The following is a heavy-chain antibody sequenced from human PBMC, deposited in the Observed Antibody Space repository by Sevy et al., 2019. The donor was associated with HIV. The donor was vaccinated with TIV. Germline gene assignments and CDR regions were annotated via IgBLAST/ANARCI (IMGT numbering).Heavy chain of an antibody. CDR3: ASYSTYCFGWD. CDR2: IKQDGSKK. D-gene: IGHD1-26*01. Sequence: GGSLRLSCAASGFTFNNYWMSWVRQAPGKGLEWVAKIKQDGSKKYYVESVKGRFTISRDNAKNSLFLQMNSLRAEDRVVYYCASYSTYCFGWDWGQGTLVTVSS. V-gene: IGHV3-7*01. CDR1: GFTFNNYW. J-gene: IGHJ4*02.